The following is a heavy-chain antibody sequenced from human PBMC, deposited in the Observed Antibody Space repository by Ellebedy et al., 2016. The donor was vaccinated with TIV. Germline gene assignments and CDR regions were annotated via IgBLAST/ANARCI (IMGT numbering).Heavy chain of an antibody. V-gene: IGHV1-46*01. J-gene: IGHJ4*02. CDR1: GYTFTRNY. CDR2: INPSGGST. CDR3: VRDKGITMIVLIDY. Sequence: AASVNVSCKASGYTFTRNYMHWVRQAPGQGLEWMGIINPSGGSTSYAQKFQGRATMTTDTSTTTAYLELRNLTSDDTAVYYCVRDKGITMIVLIDYWGQGSLVTVSS. D-gene: IGHD3-22*01.